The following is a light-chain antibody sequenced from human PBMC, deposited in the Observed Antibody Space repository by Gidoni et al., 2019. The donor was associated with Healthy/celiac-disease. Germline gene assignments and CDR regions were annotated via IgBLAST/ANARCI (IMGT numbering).Light chain of an antibody. J-gene: IGKJ4*01. Sequence: EIVMTQSPATLSVAPGERATLSCRASPSVSSNLAWYQQKPGQAPRLLIYDASTRATGIPARFSGSGSGTEFTLTISSLQSEDFAVYYCQQYNNWPPLTFGGGTKVEIK. CDR2: DAS. CDR3: QQYNNWPPLT. CDR1: PSVSSN. V-gene: IGKV3-15*01.